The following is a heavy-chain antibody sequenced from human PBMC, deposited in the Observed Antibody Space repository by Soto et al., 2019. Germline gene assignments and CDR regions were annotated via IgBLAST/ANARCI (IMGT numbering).Heavy chain of an antibody. D-gene: IGHD2-15*01. J-gene: IGHJ6*02. CDR3: ARHPYIGGFDI. CDR2: FSPTDSYT. Sequence: PGESLKISCNGSGYSFANYWISWVRQMPWKGLEWMGRFSPTDSYTDYNPSFQGHVTVSGDKSISTSYVQWSSLKASDTAMYFCARHPYIGGFDIWGQGTTVTVSS. CDR1: GYSFANYW. V-gene: IGHV5-10-1*01.